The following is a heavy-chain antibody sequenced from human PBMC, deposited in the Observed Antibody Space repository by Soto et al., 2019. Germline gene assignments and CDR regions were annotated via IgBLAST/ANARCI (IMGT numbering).Heavy chain of an antibody. Sequence: QITLKESGPTLVKPTQTLTLTCTFSGFSLSTSGAGVGWIRQPPEKALEWLALLYWDDDKRYSPSLKSTLTSTKDTSKNQVVLTMSNMDPVDTATYYCVSGSVPNWFEPWGKGIQVIVSS. CDR2: LYWDDDK. CDR3: VSGSVPNWFEP. V-gene: IGHV2-5*02. CDR1: GFSLSTSGAG. D-gene: IGHD3-10*01. J-gene: IGHJ5*02.